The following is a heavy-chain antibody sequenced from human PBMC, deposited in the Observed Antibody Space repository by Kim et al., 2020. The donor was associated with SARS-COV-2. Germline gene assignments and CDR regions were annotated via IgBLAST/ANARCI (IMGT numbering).Heavy chain of an antibody. V-gene: IGHV3-33*01. CDR1: GFTFSSYG. Sequence: GGSLRLSCAASGFTFSSYGMHWVRQAPGKGLEWVAVIWDDGSNKYYADSVKGRFTISRDNSKNTLYLQMNSLRAEDTAVYYCVRDGRITDMVRVLDYGMDVWGQGTTVTVSS. CDR3: VRDGRITDMVRVLDYGMDV. D-gene: IGHD5-18*01. CDR2: IWDDGSNK. J-gene: IGHJ6*02.